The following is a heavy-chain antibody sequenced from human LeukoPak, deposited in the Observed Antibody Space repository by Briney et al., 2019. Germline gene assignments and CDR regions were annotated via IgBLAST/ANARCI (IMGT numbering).Heavy chain of an antibody. Sequence: GGSLRLSCAASEFTFSSFAMSWVRQPPGKGLEWVSTISSSGGSTFYAESVKGRFTISRDNAKNSLYLQMNSLRAEDAALYFCARDPYSGSYGPYYYYYMDVWGKGTTVTISS. CDR3: ARDPYSGSYGPYYYYYMDV. CDR1: EFTFSSFA. D-gene: IGHD1-26*01. V-gene: IGHV3-23*01. J-gene: IGHJ6*03. CDR2: ISSSGGST.